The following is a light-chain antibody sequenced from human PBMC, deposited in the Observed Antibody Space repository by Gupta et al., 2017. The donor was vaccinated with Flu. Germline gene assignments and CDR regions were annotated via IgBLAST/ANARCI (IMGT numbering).Light chain of an antibody. J-gene: IGLJ1*01. CDR1: SSNIGSNT. CDR3: AAWDDSLNGYV. Sequence: QSVLTQPPSASGTPGQRVTISCSGSSSNIGSNTVNWYQQLPVTAPKLLIYSNNQRPSGAPDRFSGSKSGTSASLAISGLQSEDEADYYCAAWDDSLNGYVFGTGTKVTVL. CDR2: SNN. V-gene: IGLV1-44*01.